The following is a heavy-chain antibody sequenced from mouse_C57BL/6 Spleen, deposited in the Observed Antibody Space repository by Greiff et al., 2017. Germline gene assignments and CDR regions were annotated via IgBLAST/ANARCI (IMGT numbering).Heavy chain of an antibody. Sequence: VQLQQSGPELVKPGASVKISCKASGYTFTDYYMNWVKQSPGKSLEWIGDINPNNGGTSYNQKFKGKATLTVDKSSSTAYMELRSLTSEDSAVYYCARGRTAQASYYFDYWGQGTTLTVSS. CDR3: ARGRTAQASYYFDY. CDR2: INPNNGGT. V-gene: IGHV1-26*01. CDR1: GYTFTDYY. D-gene: IGHD3-2*02. J-gene: IGHJ2*01.